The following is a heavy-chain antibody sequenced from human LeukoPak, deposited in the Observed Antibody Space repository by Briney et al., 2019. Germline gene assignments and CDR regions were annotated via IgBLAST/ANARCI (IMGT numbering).Heavy chain of an antibody. J-gene: IGHJ4*02. V-gene: IGHV1-2*02. CDR2: INPESGDT. CDR3: ASVSGHYQADGY. Sequence: KISCKGSGYSFTDFYMHWVRQAPGQGLEWMGWINPESGDTKYAQKFQGRVTMTRDTSITTAYMELSRLRSDDTAVYYCASVSGHYQADGYWGQGTLVTVSS. CDR1: GYSFTDFY. D-gene: IGHD1-26*01.